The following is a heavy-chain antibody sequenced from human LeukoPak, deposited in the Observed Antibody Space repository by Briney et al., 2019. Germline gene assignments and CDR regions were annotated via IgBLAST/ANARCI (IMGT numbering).Heavy chain of an antibody. CDR2: IYSGGST. D-gene: IGHD6-19*01. Sequence: GGSLRLSCAASGFTVSSNYMSWVRQAPGKGLEWVSVIYSGGSTYYADSVKGRFTISGDNSKNTLYLQMNSLRAEDTAVYYCARCSSSGWYPLGYYYYGMDVWGQGTTVTVSS. V-gene: IGHV3-53*01. CDR1: GFTVSSNY. J-gene: IGHJ6*02. CDR3: ARCSSSGWYPLGYYYYGMDV.